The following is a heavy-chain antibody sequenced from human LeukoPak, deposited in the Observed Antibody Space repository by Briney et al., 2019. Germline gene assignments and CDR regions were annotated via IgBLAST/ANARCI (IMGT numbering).Heavy chain of an antibody. D-gene: IGHD4-17*01. CDR2: ISSSSSTI. V-gene: IGHV3-48*01. Sequence: GGSLRLSCAASGFTFSSYEMNWVRQAPGKGLEWVSYISSSSSTIYYADSVKGRFTISRDNAKNSLYLQMNSLRAEDTAVYYCARRIGDYDLFYYYYYYMDVWGKGTTVTVSS. CDR3: ARRIGDYDLFYYYYYYMDV. CDR1: GFTFSSYE. J-gene: IGHJ6*03.